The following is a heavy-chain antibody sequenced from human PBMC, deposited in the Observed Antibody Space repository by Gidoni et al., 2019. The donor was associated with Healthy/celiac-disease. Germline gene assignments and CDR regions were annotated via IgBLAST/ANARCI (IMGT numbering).Heavy chain of an antibody. V-gene: IGHV3-23*01. CDR1: GFPFSSYA. CDR2: ISGSGGST. J-gene: IGHJ5*02. CDR3: AKDLGYCSSTSRCRPS. Sequence: EVQLLESGGDLVQPGGSLRLSCAASGFPFSSYAMSWVRQAPGKGLGWVSAISGSGGSTYYADSVKGRFTISRDNSKNTLYLQMNSLRAEDTAVYYCAKDLGYCSSTSRCRPSWGQGTLVTVSS. D-gene: IGHD2-2*01.